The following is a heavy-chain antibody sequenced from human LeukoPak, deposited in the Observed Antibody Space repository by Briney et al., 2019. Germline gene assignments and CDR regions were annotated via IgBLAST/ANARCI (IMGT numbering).Heavy chain of an antibody. CDR2: INLNSGDT. Sequence: GASVKVSCKASGYTFTGSYIHWVRQAPGQGLEWMGRINLNSGDTNYAQKFQGRVTMTRDTSITTAYMEVSRLRSDDTAVYYCARGTYGSDYWGQGTLVTVSS. D-gene: IGHD3-10*01. V-gene: IGHV1-2*06. J-gene: IGHJ4*02. CDR1: GYTFTGSY. CDR3: ARGTYGSDY.